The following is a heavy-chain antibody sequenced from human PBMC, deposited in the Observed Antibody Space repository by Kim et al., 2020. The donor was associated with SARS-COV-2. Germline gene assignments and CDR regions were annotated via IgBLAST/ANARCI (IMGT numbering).Heavy chain of an antibody. Sequence: ASVKVSCKTSRYTFINYFMHWVRQAPGQGLEWVGLITPSGGSTSYAQKFQGRVTMTRDRSTTTVYMELSSLRSEDTAVYYCARGFDTSGYPFDDWGQGTLVTVSS. CDR1: RYTFINYF. D-gene: IGHD3-22*01. CDR2: ITPSGGST. J-gene: IGHJ4*02. V-gene: IGHV1-46*01. CDR3: ARGFDTSGYPFDD.